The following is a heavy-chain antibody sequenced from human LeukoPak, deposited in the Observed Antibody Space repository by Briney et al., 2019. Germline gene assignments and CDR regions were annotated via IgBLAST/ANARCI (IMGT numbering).Heavy chain of an antibody. Sequence: GGSLRLSCAASGFTFSDYYMSWIRQAPGKGLEWVSAISGSGGSTYYADSVKGRFTISRDNSKNTLYLQMNSLRAEDTAVYYCAKWWLQRYSGYVFNDYWGQGTLVTVSS. J-gene: IGHJ4*02. CDR1: GFTFSDYY. V-gene: IGHV3-23*01. CDR3: AKWWLQRYSGYVFNDY. CDR2: ISGSGGST. D-gene: IGHD5-12*01.